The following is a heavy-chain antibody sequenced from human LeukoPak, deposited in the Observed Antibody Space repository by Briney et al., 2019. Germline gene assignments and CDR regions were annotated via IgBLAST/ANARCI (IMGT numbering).Heavy chain of an antibody. CDR1: GYTLTELS. V-gene: IGHV1-24*01. Sequence: GASVKVSRKVSGYTLTELSMHWVRQAPGKGLEWMGGFDPEDGETIYAQKFQGRVTMTEDTSTDTAYMELSSLRSEDTAVYYCATIARWELLPWESRYFDYWGQGTLVTVSS. CDR2: FDPEDGET. D-gene: IGHD1-26*01. CDR3: ATIARWELLPWESRYFDY. J-gene: IGHJ4*02.